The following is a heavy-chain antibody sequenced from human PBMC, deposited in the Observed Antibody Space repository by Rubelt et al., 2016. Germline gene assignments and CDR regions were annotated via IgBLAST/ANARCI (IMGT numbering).Heavy chain of an antibody. V-gene: IGHV1-2*02. Sequence: QVQLVQSGAEVKKPGASVKVSCKASGYTFTGYYMHWVRQAPGQGLEWMGWINPNSGGTNYAQKLRGRVTMTRDTSISTAYMELSRLRSDDTAVYYCARDYCSGGSCYSVFDYWGQGTLVTVSS. CDR3: ARDYCSGGSCYSVFDY. J-gene: IGHJ4*02. CDR2: INPNSGGT. CDR1: GYTFTGYY. D-gene: IGHD2-15*01.